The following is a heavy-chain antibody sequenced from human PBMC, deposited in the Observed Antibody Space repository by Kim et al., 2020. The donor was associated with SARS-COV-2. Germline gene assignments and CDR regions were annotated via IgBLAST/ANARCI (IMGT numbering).Heavy chain of an antibody. CDR2: IIPIFGTA. V-gene: IGHV1-69*13. J-gene: IGHJ6*02. Sequence: SVKVSCKASGGTFSSYAISWVRQAPGQGLEWMGGIIPIFGTANYAQKFQGRVTITADESTSTAYMELSSLRSEDTAVYYCAGERGRRGLTYYYDSSGRNGYYYGMDVWGQGTTVTVSS. D-gene: IGHD3-22*01. CDR3: AGERGRRGLTYYYDSSGRNGYYYGMDV. CDR1: GGTFSSYA.